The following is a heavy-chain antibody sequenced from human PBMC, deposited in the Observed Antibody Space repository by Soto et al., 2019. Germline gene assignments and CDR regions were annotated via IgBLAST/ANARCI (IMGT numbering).Heavy chain of an antibody. J-gene: IGHJ4*02. V-gene: IGHV1-18*01. CDR1: GYTFTSYG. CDR3: VRDPNGPTDFDY. Sequence: ASVKVSCKASGYTFTSYGVSWVRQAPGQGLEWMGWISAYNGDTNYAPEFQGRVTMTTDTSTTTAYMELRSLRSDDTAVYYCVRDPNGPTDFDYWRLGTLVTGSA. D-gene: IGHD2-8*01. CDR2: ISAYNGDT.